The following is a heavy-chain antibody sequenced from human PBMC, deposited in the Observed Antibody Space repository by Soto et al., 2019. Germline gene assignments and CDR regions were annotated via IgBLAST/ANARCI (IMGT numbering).Heavy chain of an antibody. J-gene: IGHJ6*03. CDR2: IYYSGRT. CDR1: GGSISNYY. D-gene: IGHD2-2*01. Sequence: QVQLQESGPGLVKPSETLSLTCTVSGGSISNYYWSWIRQPPGKGLEWIGYIYYSGRTNYNPSLKSRATVSLDTSKNQFSLKLSSVTAADTAVYYCARIYCSTSNCNYYYYMDVWGKGTTVTVSS. CDR3: ARIYCSTSNCNYYYYMDV. V-gene: IGHV4-59*01.